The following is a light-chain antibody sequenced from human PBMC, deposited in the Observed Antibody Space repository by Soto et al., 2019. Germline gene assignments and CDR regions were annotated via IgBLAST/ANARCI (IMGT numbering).Light chain of an antibody. V-gene: IGKV1-39*01. CDR3: QQSYRTTWT. J-gene: IGKJ1*01. CDR2: AAS. Sequence: DIQMTQSPSSQSSSLGDRVTITCRASQSISSYLNWYQQKPGKAPKLLIYAASSLQSGVPSRFSGSRSGTDFTLTISSLKHEDFATYYCQQSYRTTWTFGQGTKVDIK. CDR1: QSISSY.